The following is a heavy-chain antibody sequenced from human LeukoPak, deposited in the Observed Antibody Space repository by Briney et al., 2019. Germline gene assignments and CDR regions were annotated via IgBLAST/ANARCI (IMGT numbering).Heavy chain of an antibody. CDR1: VYTFTSYG. CDR2: ISAYNGNT. J-gene: IGHJ4*02. V-gene: IGHV1-18*01. Sequence: ASVTVSCKASVYTFTSYGISWVRQAPGQGREGMGWISAYNGNTNYAQKLQGRVTMTTDTSTSTAYMELRSLRSDDTAVYYCARGEAATPLDYWGQGTLVTVSS. D-gene: IGHD2-15*01. CDR3: ARGEAATPLDY.